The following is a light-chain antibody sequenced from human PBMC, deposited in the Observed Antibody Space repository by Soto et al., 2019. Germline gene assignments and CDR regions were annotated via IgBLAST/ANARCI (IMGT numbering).Light chain of an antibody. V-gene: IGKV2-28*01. CDR2: LGS. CDR3: MQALQTPPYT. CDR1: QSLLHSNGYNF. J-gene: IGKJ2*01. Sequence: DIVMTQSPLSLAVTPGESASISCRSSQSLLHSNGYNFLDWYLQKAGQSPRLLIYLGSNRASGVPDRFSGSGSGKDFTLTISRVEAEDVGVYYCMQALQTPPYTFGQGTKLEIK.